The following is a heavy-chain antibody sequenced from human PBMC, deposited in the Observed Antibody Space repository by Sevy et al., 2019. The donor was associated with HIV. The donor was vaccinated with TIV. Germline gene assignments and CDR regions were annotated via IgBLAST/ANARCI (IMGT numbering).Heavy chain of an antibody. CDR2: INPKTGGT. CDR3: ARMGDYFDTSGYYPLKY. J-gene: IGHJ4*02. V-gene: IGHV1-2*02. CDR1: GYTFTGYY. D-gene: IGHD3-22*01. Sequence: ASVKVSCKASGYTFTGYYVHWLRQAPGQGLEWMGWINPKTGGTYFAKKFQDRVTMTTSTSITTAYLELSGLRIDDTAVYYCARMGDYFDTSGYYPLKYWGQGTLVTVSS.